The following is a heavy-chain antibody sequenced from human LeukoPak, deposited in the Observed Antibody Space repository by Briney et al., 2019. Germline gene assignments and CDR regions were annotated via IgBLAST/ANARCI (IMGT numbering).Heavy chain of an antibody. Sequence: ASVKVSCKASGYTFTAHYVHWVRQAPGHGLEWMGWITANSGDTKYADRLQGRATMTRNTSISTDSMETSRLTFVDTAVYYCGRVSYWLDLWGQGTLVTVSS. J-gene: IGHJ5*02. CDR3: GRVSYWLDL. D-gene: IGHD3-10*01. V-gene: IGHV1-2*02. CDR1: GYTFTAHY. CDR2: ITANSGDT.